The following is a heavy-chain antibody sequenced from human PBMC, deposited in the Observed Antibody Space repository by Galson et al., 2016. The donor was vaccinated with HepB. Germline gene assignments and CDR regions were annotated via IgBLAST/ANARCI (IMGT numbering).Heavy chain of an antibody. V-gene: IGHV1-69*13. CDR1: GGSFGIYT. Sequence: SVKVSCKASGGSFGIYTISWVRQAPGHGLEWMGGILLGKPNYAQRFQGRVTITADDATLTAYMELSGLGSGDTAVYYCARAAACSGGTCPAQSWGQGTLVIVSS. CDR2: ILLGKP. D-gene: IGHD2-15*01. J-gene: IGHJ5*02. CDR3: ARAAACSGGTCPAQS.